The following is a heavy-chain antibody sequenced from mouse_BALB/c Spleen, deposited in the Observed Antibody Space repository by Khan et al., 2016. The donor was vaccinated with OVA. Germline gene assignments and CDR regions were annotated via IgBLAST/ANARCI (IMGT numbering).Heavy chain of an antibody. CDR3: ARSITTAKGGYYAMDY. Sequence: EVELVESGGDLVKPGGSLKLSCAASGFTFSSYGMSWVRQTPDKRLEWVATISSGGHYTYFPDSVRGRFTISRDNAKNTLYLQMSSLKSEDTAIYYCARSITTAKGGYYAMDYWGQGTSVTVSS. D-gene: IGHD1-2*01. V-gene: IGHV5-6*01. J-gene: IGHJ4*01. CDR1: GFTFSSYG. CDR2: ISSGGHYT.